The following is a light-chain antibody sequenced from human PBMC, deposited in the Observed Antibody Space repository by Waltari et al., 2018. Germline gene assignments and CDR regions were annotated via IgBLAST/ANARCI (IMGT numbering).Light chain of an antibody. Sequence: DIVLTQSPGTLSLSPGERATLSCRASESVSKYLAWYQQRPGQAPRLLIYAASNRATGVPDRFSGNGSGTDFSLTISRLEPEDFAVYYCQMYVRLPVTFGQGTKVEIK. CDR1: ESVSKY. CDR3: QMYVRLPVT. CDR2: AAS. J-gene: IGKJ1*01. V-gene: IGKV3-20*01.